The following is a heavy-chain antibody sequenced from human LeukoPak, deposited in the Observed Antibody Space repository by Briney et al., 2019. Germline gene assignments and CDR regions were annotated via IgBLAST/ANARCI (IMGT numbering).Heavy chain of an antibody. CDR1: GGSISSSNW. D-gene: IGHD6-19*01. Sequence: SETLSLTCTVSGGSISSSNWWSWVRQPPGKGLEWIGEIYHSGSTNYNPSLKSRVTISVDKSKNQFSLKLSSVTAADTAVYYCAGASGWYGKDYAFDIWGQGTMVTVSS. J-gene: IGHJ3*02. V-gene: IGHV4-4*02. CDR2: IYHSGST. CDR3: AGASGWYGKDYAFDI.